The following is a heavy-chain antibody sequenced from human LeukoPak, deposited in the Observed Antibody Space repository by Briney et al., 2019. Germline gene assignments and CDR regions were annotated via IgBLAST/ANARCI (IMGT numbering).Heavy chain of an antibody. J-gene: IGHJ6*02. Sequence: PSETLSLTCTVSGGSISSYYWSWIRQPPGKGLEWIGYIYYSGSTNYNPSLKSRVTISVDTSKNQFSLKLSSETAADTAVYYCARDNWNYGSSMDVWGQGTTVTVSS. CDR3: ARDNWNYGSSMDV. CDR1: GGSISSYY. D-gene: IGHD1-7*01. CDR2: IYYSGST. V-gene: IGHV4-59*01.